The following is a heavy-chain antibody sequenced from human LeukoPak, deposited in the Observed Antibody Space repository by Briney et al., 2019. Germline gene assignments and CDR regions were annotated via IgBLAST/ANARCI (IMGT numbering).Heavy chain of an antibody. CDR3: AKDIGWGGSYCDY. V-gene: IGHV3-9*01. J-gene: IGHJ4*02. CDR1: GFTFDDYA. Sequence: GRSLRLSCAASGFTFDDYAMHWVRQAPGKGLEWVSGISWNSGSIGYADSVKGRFTISRDNAKNSLYLQMNSLRAEDTALYYCAKDIGWGGSYCDYWGQGTLVTVSS. D-gene: IGHD3-16*01. CDR2: ISWNSGSI.